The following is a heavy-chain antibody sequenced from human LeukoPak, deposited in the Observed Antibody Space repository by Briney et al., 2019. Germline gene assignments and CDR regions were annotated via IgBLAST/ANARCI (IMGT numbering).Heavy chain of an antibody. CDR1: GFTFSSYA. Sequence: GGSLRLSCAASGFTFSSYAMSWVRQAPGKGLEWVSTISGSGGSTYYADSVKGRFTISRDNSKNTLYLQMNSLRAEDTAVYYCAKDVRRIAAAGTEARRWFDPWGQGTLVTVSS. V-gene: IGHV3-23*01. CDR2: ISGSGGST. D-gene: IGHD6-13*01. J-gene: IGHJ5*02. CDR3: AKDVRRIAAAGTEARRWFDP.